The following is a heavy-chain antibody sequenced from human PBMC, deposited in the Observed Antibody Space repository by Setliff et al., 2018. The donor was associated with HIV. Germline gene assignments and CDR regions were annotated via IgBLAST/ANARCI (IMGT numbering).Heavy chain of an antibody. V-gene: IGHV1-46*01. CDR1: GYTFTNYY. J-gene: IGHJ4*02. CDR2: INCKNGDT. CDR3: ARETQTGSGSYLV. Sequence: GASVTVSCKTSGYTFTNYYVNWVRQAPGQGLEWMGIINCKNGDTSYPQKFQGRVTVTSDTSTSTVYMDLSGRRPDDTAVYYCARETQTGSGSYLVWGQGALVTVSS. D-gene: IGHD3-10*01.